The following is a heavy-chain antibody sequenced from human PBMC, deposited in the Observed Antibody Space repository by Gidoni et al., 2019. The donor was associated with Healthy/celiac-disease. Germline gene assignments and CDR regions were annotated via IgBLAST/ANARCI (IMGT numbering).Heavy chain of an antibody. D-gene: IGHD6-13*01. CDR2: IWYDGSNK. Sequence: QVQLVESGGGVVQPGRSLRLSCAASGFTFSSYGMHWVRQAPGKGLEWVAVIWYDGSNKYYADSVKGRFTISRDNSKNTLYLQMNSLRAEDTAVYYCARGRKFIAAAGFFDYWGQGTLVTVSS. CDR1: GFTFSSYG. V-gene: IGHV3-33*01. CDR3: ARGRKFIAAAGFFDY. J-gene: IGHJ4*02.